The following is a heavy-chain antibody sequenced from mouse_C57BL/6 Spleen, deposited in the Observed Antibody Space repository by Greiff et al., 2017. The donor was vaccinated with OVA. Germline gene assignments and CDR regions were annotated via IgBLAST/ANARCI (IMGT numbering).Heavy chain of an antibody. CDR3: ARRYGSSYPWFAY. V-gene: IGHV5-17*01. CDR1: GFTFSDYG. D-gene: IGHD1-1*01. CDR2: ISSGSSTI. Sequence: EVKLMESGGGLVKPGGSLQLSCAASGFTFSDYGMHWVRQAPEKGLEWVAYISSGSSTIYYADTVKGRFTISSDNAKNTRFLQMTSLRSEDTAMYYCARRYGSSYPWFAYWGQGTLVTVSA. J-gene: IGHJ3*01.